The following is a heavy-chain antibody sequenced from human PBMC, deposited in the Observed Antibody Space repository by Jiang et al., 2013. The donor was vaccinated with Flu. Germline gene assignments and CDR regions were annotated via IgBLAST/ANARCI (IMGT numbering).Heavy chain of an antibody. CDR1: GFTFADYA. V-gene: IGHV3-49*04. CDR3: SRDQSSRLMWFGSPLEY. CDR2: IRGKAYGGTT. Sequence: LLESGGGLVQPGRSLRLSCSGSGFTFADYALNWVRQAPGKGLEWVGFIRGKAYGGTTEYAASVKGRFTLSRDDSKSIAYLQMNSLKTEDTAVYYCSRDQSSRLMWFGSPLEYWGQGTLVTVSS. D-gene: IGHD3-10*01. J-gene: IGHJ4*02.